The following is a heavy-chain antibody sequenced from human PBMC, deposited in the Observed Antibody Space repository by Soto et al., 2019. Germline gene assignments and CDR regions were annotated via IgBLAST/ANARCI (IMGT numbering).Heavy chain of an antibody. CDR3: ARGYCTGGSCLNWFDP. D-gene: IGHD2-15*01. Sequence: SVKVSCKAPGGTFSSYAISWVRQAPGQGLEWMGGIIPIFGTANYAQKFQGRVMITADESTSTAYMELSSLRSEDTAVYYCARGYCTGGSCLNWFDPWGQGTLVTVSS. CDR2: IIPIFGTA. CDR1: GGTFSSYA. J-gene: IGHJ5*02. V-gene: IGHV1-69*13.